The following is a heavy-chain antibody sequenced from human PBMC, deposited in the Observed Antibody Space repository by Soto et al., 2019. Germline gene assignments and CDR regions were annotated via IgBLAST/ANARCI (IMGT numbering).Heavy chain of an antibody. CDR2: IYYSGNT. J-gene: IGHJ4*02. V-gene: IGHV4-30-4*01. D-gene: IGHD6-13*01. CDR3: ARAFERYRSPPGPLEY. Sequence: QVQLRESGPGLVKPSQTLSLTCTVSGDSISSGDYYWSWIRQPPGKGLEWIGCIYYSGNTYYNPSLTSRFSISVDTSKNQFSLKLSSVTAADTAVYYCARAFERYRSPPGPLEYWGLGTPVTVSS. CDR1: GDSISSGDYY.